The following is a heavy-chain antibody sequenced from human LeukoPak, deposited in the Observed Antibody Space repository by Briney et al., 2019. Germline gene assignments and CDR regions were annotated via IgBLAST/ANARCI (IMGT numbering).Heavy chain of an antibody. CDR3: ARTYYLSGSENWFDP. CDR2: INPSGGST. J-gene: IGHJ5*02. Sequence: ASVKVSCKASGYTFTSYYMHWVRQAPGQGLEWVGIINPSGGSTSYAQKFQGRVTMTRDTSTRTVFMELSSLRSEDTAVYYCARTYYLSGSENWFDPWGQGTLVTVSS. D-gene: IGHD3-10*01. CDR1: GYTFTSYY. V-gene: IGHV1-46*01.